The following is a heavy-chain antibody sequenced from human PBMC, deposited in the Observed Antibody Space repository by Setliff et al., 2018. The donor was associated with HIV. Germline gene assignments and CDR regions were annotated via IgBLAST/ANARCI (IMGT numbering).Heavy chain of an antibody. Sequence: SETLSLTCSVSGGPISSMTDYWGWIRQPPGKGLEWVGSMYHSGSTYYNPSLKSRVAMSIDTSKNHFSLKLTSVTAADTAVYYCASGEDSGTYGEPYDSWGQGALVTVSS. D-gene: IGHD1-26*01. CDR1: GGPISSMTDY. J-gene: IGHJ4*02. V-gene: IGHV4-39*02. CDR2: MYHSGST. CDR3: ASGEDSGTYGEPYDS.